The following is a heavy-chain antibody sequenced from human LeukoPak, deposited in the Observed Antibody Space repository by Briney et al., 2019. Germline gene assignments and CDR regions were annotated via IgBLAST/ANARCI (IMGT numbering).Heavy chain of an antibody. CDR1: GFTFSTHG. CDR2: IWYDGSYK. CDR3: ARVNNYGSGNFYYYGMDV. Sequence: GGSLRLSCAASGFTFSTHGMHWVRQAPGKGLEWVAVIWYDGSYKYYADSVRGRFTISSDNSKNTLYLQMSSLSAEDTAVYYCARVNNYGSGNFYYYGMDVWGKGTTVTVSS. V-gene: IGHV3-33*03. J-gene: IGHJ6*04. D-gene: IGHD3-10*01.